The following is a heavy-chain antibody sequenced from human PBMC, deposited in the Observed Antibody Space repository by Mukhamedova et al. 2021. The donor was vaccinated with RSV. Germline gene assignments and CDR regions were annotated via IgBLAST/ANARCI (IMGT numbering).Heavy chain of an antibody. CDR3: AADLAAAGTSAFDI. D-gene: IGHD6-13*01. J-gene: IGHJ3*02. Sequence: AEYMGERVTITRDMSTSTAYMELSSLRSEDTAVYYCAADLAAAGTSAFDIWGQGTMVTVSS. V-gene: IGHV1-58*01.